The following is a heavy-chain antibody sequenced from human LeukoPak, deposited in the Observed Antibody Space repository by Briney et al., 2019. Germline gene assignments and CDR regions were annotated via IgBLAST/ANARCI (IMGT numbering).Heavy chain of an antibody. CDR3: ARDRSYFDY. Sequence: GGFLRLSCAASGFTFSTSWMSWVRQAPGKGLEWVANIRQDGSTKYYVDSVKGRFTISRDNAKNSLYLQMNSLRVEDMAVYYCARDRSYFDYWGQGTLVTVSS. CDR2: IRQDGSTK. D-gene: IGHD3-10*01. J-gene: IGHJ4*02. CDR1: GFTFSTSW. V-gene: IGHV3-7*01.